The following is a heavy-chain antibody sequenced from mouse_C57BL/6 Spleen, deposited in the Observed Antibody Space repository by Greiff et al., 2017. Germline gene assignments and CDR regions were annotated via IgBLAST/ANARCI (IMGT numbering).Heavy chain of an antibody. J-gene: IGHJ2*01. CDR2: IDPSDSYT. V-gene: IGHV1-69*01. CDR1: GYTFTSYW. D-gene: IGHD1-1*01. Sequence: VQLQQSGAELVMPGASVTLSCMASGYTFTSYWMHWVKQRPGQGLEWIGEIDPSDSYTNYNQKFKVKSTLTVDKASSTAYMQLSSLTSEDTAVYYCARGYGSSPVDYWGQGTTLTVSS. CDR3: ARGYGSSPVDY.